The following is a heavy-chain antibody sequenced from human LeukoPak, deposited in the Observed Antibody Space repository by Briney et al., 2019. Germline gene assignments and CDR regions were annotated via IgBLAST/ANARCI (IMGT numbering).Heavy chain of an antibody. CDR2: LSSGGATT. V-gene: IGHV3-23*01. CDR3: ARELAVTGPNDY. D-gene: IGHD4-11*01. Sequence: GGSLRLSCAVSGFTFSSYAMSWVRQAPGKGLAWVSALSSGGATTYYADSVKGRFTISRDNYKNTLYLQMNSLRAEDTAVYYCARELAVTGPNDYWGQGTLVTVSS. J-gene: IGHJ4*02. CDR1: GFTFSSYA.